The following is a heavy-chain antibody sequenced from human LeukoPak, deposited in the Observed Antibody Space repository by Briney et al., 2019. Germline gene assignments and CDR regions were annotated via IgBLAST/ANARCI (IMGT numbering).Heavy chain of an antibody. CDR2: ISAYNGNT. V-gene: IGHV1-18*01. D-gene: IGHD3-22*01. J-gene: IGHJ4*02. CDR3: ARYYYDSRGYYHGDYFDY. Sequence: ASVKVSCKASGYTFTSYGISWVRQAPGQGLEWMGWISAYNGNTNYAQKLQGRVTMTTDTSTSTAYMELRSLRSDDTAVYYCARYYYDSRGYYHGDYFDYWGQGTLVTVSS. CDR1: GYTFTSYG.